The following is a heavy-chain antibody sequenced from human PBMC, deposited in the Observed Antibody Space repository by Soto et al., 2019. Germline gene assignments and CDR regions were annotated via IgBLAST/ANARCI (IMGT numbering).Heavy chain of an antibody. J-gene: IGHJ3*02. CDR3: AKDGVGATAFDI. CDR1: GFTFSSYG. D-gene: IGHD1-26*01. V-gene: IGHV3-30*18. Sequence: PGGSLRLSCAASGFTFSSYGMHWVRQAPGKGLEWVAVISHDGSNKYYADSVKGRFTISRDNSKNTLYLQMNSLRAEDTAVYYCAKDGVGATAFDIWGQGTMVTVSS. CDR2: ISHDGSNK.